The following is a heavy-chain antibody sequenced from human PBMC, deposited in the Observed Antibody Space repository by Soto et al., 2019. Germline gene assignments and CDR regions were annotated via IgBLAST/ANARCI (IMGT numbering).Heavy chain of an antibody. CDR2: IYYSGST. D-gene: IGHD1-1*01. J-gene: IGHJ5*02. CDR3: ARDWGNWNDQPGYNWFDP. V-gene: IGHV4-61*01. CDR1: GGSVSSGSYY. Sequence: SETLSLTCTVSGGSVSSGSYYWSWIRQPPGKGLEWIGYIYYSGSTNYNPSLKSRVTISVDTSKNQFSLKLSSVTAADTAVYYCARDWGNWNDQPGYNWFDPWGQGTLVTVSS.